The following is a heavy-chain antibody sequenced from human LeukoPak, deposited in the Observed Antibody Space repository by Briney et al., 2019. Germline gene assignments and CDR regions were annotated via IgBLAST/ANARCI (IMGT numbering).Heavy chain of an antibody. CDR2: INTDGSST. CDR1: GFTFSSYW. Sequence: GGSLRLSCAASGFTFSSYWMHWVRQAPGKGLVWVSRINTDGSSTSYADSVKGRFTISRDNAKNTLYLQMNSLRAEDTAVYYCASLGQLGRMIYVWGQGTMVTVSS. V-gene: IGHV3-74*01. D-gene: IGHD6-6*01. J-gene: IGHJ3*01. CDR3: ASLGQLGRMIYV.